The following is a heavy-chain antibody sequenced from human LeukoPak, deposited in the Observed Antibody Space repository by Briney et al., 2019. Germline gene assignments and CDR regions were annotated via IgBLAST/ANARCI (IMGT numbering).Heavy chain of an antibody. CDR2: ISYDGSNK. J-gene: IGHJ6*02. Sequence: PGGSLRLSCAASGFTFSSYWMNWARQAPGKGLEWVAVISYDGSNKYYADSVKGRFTISRDNSKKTLYLQMNSLRAEDTAVYYCAKDWGIAGRPIVYYGMDVWGQGTTVTVSS. CDR1: GFTFSSYW. D-gene: IGHD6-6*01. CDR3: AKDWGIAGRPIVYYGMDV. V-gene: IGHV3-30*18.